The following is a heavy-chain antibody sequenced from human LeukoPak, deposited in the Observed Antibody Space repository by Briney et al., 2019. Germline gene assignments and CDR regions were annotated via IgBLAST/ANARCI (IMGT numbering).Heavy chain of an antibody. Sequence: PSETLSLTCAVSGGSISSSNWWSWVRQPPGKGLEWIGEIYHSGSTNYNPSLKSRVTISVDKSKNQFSLKLSSVTAADTAVYYCARARTYYYDSSGYFRPWGQGTLVTVSS. CDR1: GGSISSSNW. CDR3: ARARTYYYDSSGYFRP. V-gene: IGHV4-4*02. D-gene: IGHD3-22*01. J-gene: IGHJ5*02. CDR2: IYHSGST.